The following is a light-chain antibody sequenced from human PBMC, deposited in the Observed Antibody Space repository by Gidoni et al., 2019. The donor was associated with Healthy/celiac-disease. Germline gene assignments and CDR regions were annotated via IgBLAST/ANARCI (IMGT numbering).Light chain of an antibody. V-gene: IGKV1-5*03. Sequence: DIQMSQSPSTLSASVGDRVTITCRASQSISSWLAWYQQKPGKAPKLLIYKASSLESGVPSRCSGSGSGTEFTLTISSLQPDDFANYYCQQYNSYPSFGQGTKLEIK. CDR2: KAS. CDR1: QSISSW. J-gene: IGKJ2*01. CDR3: QQYNSYPS.